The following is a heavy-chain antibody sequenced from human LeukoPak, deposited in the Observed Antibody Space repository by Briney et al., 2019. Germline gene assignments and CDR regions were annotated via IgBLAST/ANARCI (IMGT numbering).Heavy chain of an antibody. CDR1: GFTFSTYW. J-gene: IGHJ6*03. CDR2: IKPDGSHV. Sequence: PGGSLRLSCAASGFTFSTYWMNWVRQAPGKGLEWVADIKPDGSHVSYVDSVKGRFSISRDNAQNSLYLQMNSLRAEDTAVYYCAGVGGSGAGYYYYYMDVWGKGTTVTVSS. V-gene: IGHV3-7*01. CDR3: AGVGGSGAGYYYYYMDV. D-gene: IGHD6-19*01.